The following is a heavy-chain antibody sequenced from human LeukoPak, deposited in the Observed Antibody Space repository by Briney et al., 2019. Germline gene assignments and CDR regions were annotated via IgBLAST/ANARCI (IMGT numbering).Heavy chain of an antibody. J-gene: IGHJ4*02. CDR1: GFSFNNAW. CDR3: ARGGRAMVDY. Sequence: PGGSLRLSCAASGFSFNNAWMNWVRQAPGKGLEWVSYITQTAASIYHADSVRGRFTISRDNAKNSLYLQMNSLRDEDTAVYYCARGGRAMVDYWGQGTLVTVSS. CDR2: ITQTAASI. V-gene: IGHV3-48*02. D-gene: IGHD3-16*01.